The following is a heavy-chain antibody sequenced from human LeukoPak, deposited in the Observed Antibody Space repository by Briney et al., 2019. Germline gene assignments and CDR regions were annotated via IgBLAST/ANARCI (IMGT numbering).Heavy chain of an antibody. J-gene: IGHJ4*02. Sequence: SETLSLTCTVSGGSISSYYWSWIRRPPGKGLEWIGYIYYSGSTNYNPSLKSRVTISGDTSKNQFSLKLSSVTAADTGVYYCAIHTPRSGFDWLLSFDYWGQGTLVTVSS. D-gene: IGHD3-9*01. V-gene: IGHV4-59*08. CDR2: IYYSGST. CDR1: GGSISSYY. CDR3: AIHTPRSGFDWLLSFDY.